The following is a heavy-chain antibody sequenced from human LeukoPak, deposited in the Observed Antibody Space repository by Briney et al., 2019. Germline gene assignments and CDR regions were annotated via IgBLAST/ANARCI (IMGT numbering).Heavy chain of an antibody. CDR1: VYTFTGYY. CDR2: INPNSGGT. Sequence: ASVKVSCKASVYTFTGYYMHWVRQAPGQGLEWMGWINPNSGGTNYAQKFQGRVTMTRDTSISTAYMELSRLRSDDTAVYYCARAHDSSGYYSDAFDIWGQGTMVTVSS. D-gene: IGHD3-22*01. V-gene: IGHV1-2*02. J-gene: IGHJ3*02. CDR3: ARAHDSSGYYSDAFDI.